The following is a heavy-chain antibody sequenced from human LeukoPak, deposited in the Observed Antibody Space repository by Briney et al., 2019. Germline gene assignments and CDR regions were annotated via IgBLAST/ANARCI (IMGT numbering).Heavy chain of an antibody. CDR3: ARAPAYYYGSGQYYSDY. D-gene: IGHD3-10*01. J-gene: IGHJ4*02. Sequence: SETLSLTCTASGCSISSYYLRWIRQPPGKGLEWIGYIYYSGSTNYNPPLKSRVTISVDTAKNQFSLKLRSVTAADTAVYYCARAPAYYYGSGQYYSDYWGQGTLVTVSS. V-gene: IGHV4-59*01. CDR1: GCSISSYY. CDR2: IYYSGST.